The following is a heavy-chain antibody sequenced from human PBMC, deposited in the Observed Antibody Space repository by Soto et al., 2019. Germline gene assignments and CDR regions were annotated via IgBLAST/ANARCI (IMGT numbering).Heavy chain of an antibody. D-gene: IGHD3-22*01. Sequence: ASVKVSCKASGYTFTSYDINWVRQAPGQGLEWMGWISPKSGSIKYAQKFQGRVIMTTDTSTSTAYMEPRSLRSDDTAVYYCVKDRDSNSWPSRDVWGPGTTVTVSS. J-gene: IGHJ6*02. CDR2: ISPKSGSI. CDR1: GYTFTSYD. CDR3: VKDRDSNSWPSRDV. V-gene: IGHV1-18*01.